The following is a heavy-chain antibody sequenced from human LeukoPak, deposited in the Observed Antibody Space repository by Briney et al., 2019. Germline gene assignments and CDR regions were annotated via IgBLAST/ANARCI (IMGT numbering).Heavy chain of an antibody. J-gene: IGHJ4*02. CDR3: ARDYWWNYDY. Sequence: GGSLRLSCAASGFTLSNYWMHWVRQAPGKGLEWVAVISKDGSDKYYPGSVRGRFTISRDNSKNTIYLQMDSLRAEDTAIYYCARDYWWNYDYWGQGTLVTVSS. CDR2: ISKDGSDK. D-gene: IGHD1-7*01. CDR1: GFTLSNYW. V-gene: IGHV3-30-3*01.